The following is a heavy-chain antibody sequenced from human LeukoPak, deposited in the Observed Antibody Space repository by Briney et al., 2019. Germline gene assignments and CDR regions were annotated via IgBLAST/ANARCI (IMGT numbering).Heavy chain of an antibody. V-gene: IGHV1-18*01. J-gene: IGHJ3*02. CDR2: ISAYNGNT. CDR1: GYTFTSYG. Sequence: AVKVSCKASGYTFTSYGISWVRQAPGQGLEWMGWISAYNGNTNYAQKLQGRVTMTTDTSTSTAYMELRSLRSDDTAVYYCARDSFSYDSSGRDAFDIWGQGTMVTVSS. D-gene: IGHD3-22*01. CDR3: ARDSFSYDSSGRDAFDI.